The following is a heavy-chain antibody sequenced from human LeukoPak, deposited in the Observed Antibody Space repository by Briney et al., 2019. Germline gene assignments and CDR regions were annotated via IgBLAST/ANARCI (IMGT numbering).Heavy chain of an antibody. Sequence: SQTPSLTCAISGDSVSSNSAAWNWIRQSPSRGLEWLGRTYYRSKWYKDYAVSVKSRITINPDTSRNQFSLQVNSVTPEDTAVYYCARGDGSGYYHWGQGTLVTVSS. D-gene: IGHD3-3*01. CDR1: GDSVSSNSAA. CDR2: TYYRSKWYK. CDR3: ARGDGSGYYH. J-gene: IGHJ5*02. V-gene: IGHV6-1*01.